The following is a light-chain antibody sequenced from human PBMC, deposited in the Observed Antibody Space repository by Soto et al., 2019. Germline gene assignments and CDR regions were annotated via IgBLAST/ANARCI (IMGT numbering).Light chain of an antibody. V-gene: IGKV3-20*01. Sequence: EIVMTQSPGALSLSPGDTATLTCRASQSLGSDLAWYQQKPGQAPRVLIYGASNRATGIPDRFSGSGSGTDFTLTISRLEPEDFAVYYCQQYGSSLTFGGGTKVDIK. CDR1: QSLGSD. CDR2: GAS. J-gene: IGKJ4*01. CDR3: QQYGSSLT.